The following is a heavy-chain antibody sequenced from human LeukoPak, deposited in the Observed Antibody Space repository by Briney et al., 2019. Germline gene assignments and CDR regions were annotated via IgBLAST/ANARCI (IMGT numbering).Heavy chain of an antibody. J-gene: IGHJ1*01. V-gene: IGHV4-39*02. CDR2: VYYSGNT. CDR1: GASISSRSYY. CDR3: ARDYSSGSSWYAEYFQH. D-gene: IGHD6-13*01. Sequence: SETLSLTCSVSGASISSRSYYWGWIRQPPGKGLEWIGSVYYSGNTYYSPSLKSRVTISLDTSKNQFSLKLSSVTAADTAVYYCARDYSSGSSWYAEYFQHWGQGTLVTVSS.